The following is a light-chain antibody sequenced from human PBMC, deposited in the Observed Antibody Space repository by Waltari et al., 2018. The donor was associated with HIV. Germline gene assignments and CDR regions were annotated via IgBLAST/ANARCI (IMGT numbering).Light chain of an antibody. CDR1: SSDAGGYNY. V-gene: IGLV2-14*01. CDR2: EVS. Sequence: QSALSQPASVSGSPGQSIAISCTGTSSDAGGYNYVSWYQQHPGKAPKLMIYEVSNRPSGVSSRFSGSKSGNTASLTISGLQAEDEADYYCSSYTSSISLVFGGGTKLTVL. CDR3: SSYTSSISLV. J-gene: IGLJ2*01.